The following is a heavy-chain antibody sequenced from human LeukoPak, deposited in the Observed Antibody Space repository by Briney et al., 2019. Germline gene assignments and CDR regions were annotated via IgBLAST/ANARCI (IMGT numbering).Heavy chain of an antibody. CDR3: AHRGLYYDFFDY. CDR2: IYWNDDK. V-gene: IGHV2-5*01. Sequence: SGPTLVNPTQTLTLTCTFSGFSLSTSGGGVGWIRQPPGKALEWLALIYWNDDKRYSPSLKSRLTITKDTSKNQVVLTMTNMDPVDTATYYCAHRGLYYDFFDYWGQGTLVTVSS. D-gene: IGHD3-3*01. J-gene: IGHJ4*02. CDR1: GFSLSTSGGG.